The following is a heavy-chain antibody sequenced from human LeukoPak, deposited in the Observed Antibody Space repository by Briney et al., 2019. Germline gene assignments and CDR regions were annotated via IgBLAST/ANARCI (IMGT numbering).Heavy chain of an antibody. D-gene: IGHD2-2*01. CDR2: IIPIIDTA. J-gene: IGHJ4*02. V-gene: IGHV1-69*13. CDR1: GGTFSSYA. CDR3: ATPTGYCSSTSCYVEGFFDY. Sequence: GASVKVSCKASGGTFSSYAISWVRQAPGEVLEWRGGIIPIIDTANYAQKFQGRVTITADESTSTAYMELSSLRSEDTAVYYCATPTGYCSSTSCYVEGFFDYWGQGTLVTVSS.